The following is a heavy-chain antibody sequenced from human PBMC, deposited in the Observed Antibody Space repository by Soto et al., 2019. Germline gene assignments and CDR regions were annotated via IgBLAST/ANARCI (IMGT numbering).Heavy chain of an antibody. CDR1: RDSVSSNNAA. CDR2: TFYRSKWYN. Sequence: PSQTLSLTCAISRDSVSSNNAAWNWIRQSPSRGLEWLGRTFYRSKWYNDYAVSVKGRITINPDTSKNQFSLQLNSVTPEDTAVYYCAKEGGNHYYYYALDVWGQGTTVTVSS. D-gene: IGHD1-26*01. V-gene: IGHV6-1*01. J-gene: IGHJ6*01. CDR3: AKEGGNHYYYYALDV.